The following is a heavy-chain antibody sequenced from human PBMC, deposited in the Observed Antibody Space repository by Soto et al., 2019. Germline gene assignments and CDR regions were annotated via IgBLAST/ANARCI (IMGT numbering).Heavy chain of an antibody. D-gene: IGHD4-17*01. V-gene: IGHV1-2*02. J-gene: IGHJ4*02. CDR3: AKDRKYGHYGYNFDY. Sequence: ASVKVSCRASGYNFVAYYMHWVRQAPGQGLEWMGWINPSSGATNFAERFQGRVTMTSDTSISTFYMEIKRLNSDDTAVYFCAKDRKYGHYGYNFDYFGQVTLVTFSS. CDR1: GYNFVAYY. CDR2: INPSSGAT.